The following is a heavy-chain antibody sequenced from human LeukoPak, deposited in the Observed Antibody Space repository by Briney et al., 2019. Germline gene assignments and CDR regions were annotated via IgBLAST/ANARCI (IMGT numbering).Heavy chain of an antibody. CDR3: ARGVNSPIVVVVAATGGFDY. CDR1: GGSFSGYY. CDR2: INHSGST. V-gene: IGHV4-34*01. J-gene: IGHJ4*02. Sequence: SETLSLTCAVYGGSFSGYYWSWIRQPPGKGLEWIGEINHSGSTNYNPSLKSRVTISVDTSKNQFSLKLSSVTAADTAVYYCARGVNSPIVVVVAATGGFDYWGQGTLVTVSS. D-gene: IGHD2-15*01.